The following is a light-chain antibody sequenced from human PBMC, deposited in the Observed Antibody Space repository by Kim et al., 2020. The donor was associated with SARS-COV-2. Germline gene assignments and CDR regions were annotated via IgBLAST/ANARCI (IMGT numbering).Light chain of an antibody. CDR1: SLRGYY. CDR3: NSRDSSGSPYV. V-gene: IGLV3-19*01. CDR2: DRN. Sequence: ALGQTVRITCQVDSLRGYYASWYQQKPGQAPVLVVYDRNNRPSGIPDRFSGSTSGNIASLTITGAQAEDEAEYFCNSRDSSGSPYVFGSGTKVTVL. J-gene: IGLJ1*01.